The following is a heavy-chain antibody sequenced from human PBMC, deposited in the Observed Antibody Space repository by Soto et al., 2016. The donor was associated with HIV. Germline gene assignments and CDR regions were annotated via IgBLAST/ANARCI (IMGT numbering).Heavy chain of an antibody. D-gene: IGHD3-10*01. J-gene: IGHJ1*01. V-gene: IGHV3-74*01. CDR3: VRGVKDESNSAGLFNY. CDR2: ISGDGTSQ. CDR1: GLKFSSYW. Sequence: VESGGRIIPPGGSLKVSCKASGLKFSSYWMGWVRQVPGKGLMWVSRISGDGTSQHYADSVKGRFIISRDNAKKIVYLEMNSLTVDDTAIYYCVRGVKDESNSAGLFNYWGQGTLVTVSS.